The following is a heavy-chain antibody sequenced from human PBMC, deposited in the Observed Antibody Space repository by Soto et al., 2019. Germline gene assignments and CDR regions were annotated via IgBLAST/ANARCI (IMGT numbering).Heavy chain of an antibody. J-gene: IGHJ6*02. CDR3: ARHGIAAAATYYYGKDV. V-gene: IGHV5-10-1*01. CDR2: IDPSDSYT. D-gene: IGHD6-13*01. CDR1: GYSFTSYW. Sequence: PGESLKISCKGSGYSFTSYWISWVRQMPGKGLEWMGRIDPSDSYTNYSPSFQGHVTISADKSISTAYLQWSSLKASDTAMYYCARHGIAAAATYYYGKDVWGQGTTVTVSS.